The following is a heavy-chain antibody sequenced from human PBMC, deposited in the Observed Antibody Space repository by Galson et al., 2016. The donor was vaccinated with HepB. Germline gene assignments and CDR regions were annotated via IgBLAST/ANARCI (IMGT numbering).Heavy chain of an antibody. D-gene: IGHD2-21*02. J-gene: IGHJ4*02. CDR3: ARSEDCFGDCPQKYYLDS. CDR1: GFTFSTYS. V-gene: IGHV3-21*04. Sequence: SLRLSCAASGFTFSTYSINWVRLAPGKGLEWVSSTDSTSRYIYYADSVRGRFTISRDNAQKSLYLHMSSLRAEDTAVYYCARSEDCFGDCPQKYYLDSWGRGTLVTGSS. CDR2: TDSTSRYI.